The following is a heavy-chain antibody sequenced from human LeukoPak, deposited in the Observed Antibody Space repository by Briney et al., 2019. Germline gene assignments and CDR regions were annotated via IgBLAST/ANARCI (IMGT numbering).Heavy chain of an antibody. CDR2: INHSGST. CDR3: ARGKNYYGSGSYYYYFDY. J-gene: IGHJ4*02. CDR1: GGSFSGYY. Sequence: SETLSLTCAVYGGSFSGYYWSWIRQPPGKGLEWIGEINHSGSTNYNLSLKSRVTISVDTSKNQFSLKLSSVTAADTAVHYCARGKNYYGSGSYYYYFDYWGQGTLVTVSS. D-gene: IGHD3-10*01. V-gene: IGHV4-34*01.